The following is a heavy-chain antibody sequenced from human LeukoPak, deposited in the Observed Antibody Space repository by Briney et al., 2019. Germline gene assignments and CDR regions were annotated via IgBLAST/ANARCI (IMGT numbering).Heavy chain of an antibody. CDR1: GFTVSSNY. CDR2: IYSGGST. CDR3: ARDRRYSGYDY. D-gene: IGHD5-12*01. V-gene: IGHV3-66*01. J-gene: IGHJ4*02. Sequence: GGSLRLSCAASGFTVSSNYMSWVRQAPGKGLGWVSVIYSGGSTYYAESVKGRFTISRDNSKNTLYLQMNSLRAEDTAVYYCARDRRYSGYDYWGQGTLVTVSS.